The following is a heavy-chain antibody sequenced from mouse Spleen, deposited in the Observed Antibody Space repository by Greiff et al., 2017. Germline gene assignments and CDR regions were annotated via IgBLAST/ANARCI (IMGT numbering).Heavy chain of an antibody. D-gene: IGHD1-1*01. V-gene: IGHV1-64*01. J-gene: IGHJ4*01. Sequence: QVQLKQPGAELVKPGASVKLSCKASGYTFTSYWMHWVKQRPGQGLEWIGMIHPNSGSTNYNEKFKSKATLTVDKSSSTAYMQLSSLTSEDSAVYYCARHYGSSYGAMDYWGQGTSVTVSS. CDR3: ARHYGSSYGAMDY. CDR2: IHPNSGST. CDR1: GYTFTSYW.